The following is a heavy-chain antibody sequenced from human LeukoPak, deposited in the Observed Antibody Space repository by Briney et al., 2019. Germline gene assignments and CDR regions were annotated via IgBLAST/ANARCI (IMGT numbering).Heavy chain of an antibody. J-gene: IGHJ4*02. D-gene: IGHD7-27*01. Sequence: PGRSLRLSCAASGLSFEDFAMHWVRQAPGKGLEWVSGISWGSGHRDYADSVKGRFTISRDNAKNSLYLQLDSLRLEDTAFYYCAPATGAAHFAYWGQGTLVTVSS. CDR2: ISWGSGHR. CDR1: GLSFEDFA. CDR3: APATGAAHFAY. V-gene: IGHV3-9*01.